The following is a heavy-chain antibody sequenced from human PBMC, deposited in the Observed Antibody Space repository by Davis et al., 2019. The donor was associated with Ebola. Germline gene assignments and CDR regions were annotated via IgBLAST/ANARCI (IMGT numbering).Heavy chain of an antibody. D-gene: IGHD5-12*01. Sequence: MPGGSLRLSCAVYGGSFSGYYWSWIRQPPGKGLEWIGEINHSGSTNYNPSLKSRVTISVDTSKNQFSLKLSSVTAADTAVYYCARKYSGYDYPRYWGQGTLVTVSS. CDR1: GGSFSGYY. CDR3: ARKYSGYDYPRY. J-gene: IGHJ4*02. V-gene: IGHV4-34*01. CDR2: INHSGST.